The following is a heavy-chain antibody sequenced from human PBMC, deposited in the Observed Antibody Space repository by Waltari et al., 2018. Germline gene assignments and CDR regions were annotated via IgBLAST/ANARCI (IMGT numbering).Heavy chain of an antibody. Sequence: QVQLMQSGADVKKPGASVTVSCTASGYSFPDYYIHWVRQAPGQGLEWMGWINPNSGATEYSQKFQGRVSMTRDTSISTAYMELSRLTSDDTALFYCARHKVTTVLHLLDSWGQGTLVTVSS. J-gene: IGHJ4*02. CDR1: GYSFPDYY. D-gene: IGHD4-4*01. CDR2: INPNSGAT. V-gene: IGHV1-2*02. CDR3: ARHKVTTVLHLLDS.